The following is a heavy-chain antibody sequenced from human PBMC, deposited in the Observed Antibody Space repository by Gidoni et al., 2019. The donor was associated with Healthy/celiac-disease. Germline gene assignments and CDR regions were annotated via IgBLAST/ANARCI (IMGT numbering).Heavy chain of an antibody. CDR2: IYYSGST. CDR1: GCSIIRYS. Sequence: QVQLQESGPGLVKPSETLSLTCPVSGCSIIRYSFSWIRQPPGKGLEWIGYIYYSGSTNYNPYLKSRVTISVDKSKNQFSLKLSYVTDADTAVYYCARDSSYIAAAGDRGYYYYGMDVWGQGTTVTVSS. J-gene: IGHJ6*02. D-gene: IGHD6-13*01. CDR3: ARDSSYIAAAGDRGYYYYGMDV. V-gene: IGHV4-59*01.